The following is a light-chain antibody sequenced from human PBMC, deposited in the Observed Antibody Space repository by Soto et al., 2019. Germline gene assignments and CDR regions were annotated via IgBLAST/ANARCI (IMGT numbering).Light chain of an antibody. Sequence: QTVVTEEPSFSVSPGGTVTLTCGLRSGSVSTDYYPSWYQQTPGQAPRTLIYSTNTRSPGVPDRFSGSILGNKAALTITGAQADDECDYYCVLYMGSGISVFGGGTKLTVL. CDR2: STN. J-gene: IGLJ3*02. V-gene: IGLV8-61*01. CDR3: VLYMGSGISV. CDR1: SGSVSTDYY.